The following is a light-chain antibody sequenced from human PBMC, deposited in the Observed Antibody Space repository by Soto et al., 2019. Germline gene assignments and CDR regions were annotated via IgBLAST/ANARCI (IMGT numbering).Light chain of an antibody. CDR3: SSYTSGATLV. Sequence: QPVLTQPASVSGSPGQSITISCTGTSSDVGGYKHVAWYQQHPGKAPKLMIYEVSNRPSGVSNRFSASKSGNTASLTISGLQAEDEADYFCSSYTSGATLVFGGGTKLTVL. J-gene: IGLJ2*01. V-gene: IGLV2-14*01. CDR2: EVS. CDR1: SSDVGGYKH.